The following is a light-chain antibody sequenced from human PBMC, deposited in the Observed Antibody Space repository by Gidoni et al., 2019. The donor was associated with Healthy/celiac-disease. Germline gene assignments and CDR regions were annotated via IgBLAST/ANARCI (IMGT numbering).Light chain of an antibody. V-gene: IGKV1-33*01. Sequence: DIQITQSPSSLAASVGDRVTITCQASQDISNYLNWYQQKPGKAPKLLIYDASNLETGVPSRFSGSGSRTDFTFTISSLQPEDIATYYCQQYDNLWTFGGGTKVEIK. CDR1: QDISNY. CDR2: DAS. J-gene: IGKJ4*01. CDR3: QQYDNLWT.